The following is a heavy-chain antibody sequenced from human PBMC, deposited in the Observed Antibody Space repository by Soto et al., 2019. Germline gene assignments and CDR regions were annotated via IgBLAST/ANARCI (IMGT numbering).Heavy chain of an antibody. V-gene: IGHV3-72*01. CDR2: IKNKAHGYTT. CDR1: GFTFSDHY. J-gene: IGHJ4*02. CDR3: VVAVAGDQDY. D-gene: IGHD6-19*01. Sequence: EVQLVESGGGLVQPGGSLRLSCAASGFTFSDHYMDWVRQAPGKGLEWVGRIKNKAHGYTTEYAASVKGRFTISRDDSKNPLYLQMNSLKTEDTAVYYCVVAVAGDQDYWGQGTLVTVSS.